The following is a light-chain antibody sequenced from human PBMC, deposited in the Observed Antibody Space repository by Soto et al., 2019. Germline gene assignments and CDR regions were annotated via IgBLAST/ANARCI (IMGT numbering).Light chain of an antibody. J-gene: IGLJ2*01. Sequence: QSVLTQPRSVSGSPGQSVTISCTGTSSDVGGYNSVSWYQQHPGKAPKLMIFDVSKRPSGVPDRFSGSKSGNTASLTISGLQAEDEGGYYCCSYAGSFVVFGGGTKLTVL. CDR1: SSDVGGYNS. V-gene: IGLV2-11*01. CDR2: DVS. CDR3: CSYAGSFVV.